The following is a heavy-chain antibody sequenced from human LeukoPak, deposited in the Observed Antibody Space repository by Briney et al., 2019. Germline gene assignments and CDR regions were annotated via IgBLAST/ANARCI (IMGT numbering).Heavy chain of an antibody. CDR3: ARGPGLMVYGSYYFDY. D-gene: IGHD2-8*01. CDR1: GDSISSGDYY. J-gene: IGHJ4*02. CDR2: INHSGST. V-gene: IGHV4-30-4*08. Sequence: PSQTLSLTCIVSGDSISSGDYYWSWIRQPPGKGLEWIGEINHSGSTNYNPSLKSRVTISVDTSKNQFSLKLSSVTAADTAVYYCARGPGLMVYGSYYFDYWGQGTLVTVSS.